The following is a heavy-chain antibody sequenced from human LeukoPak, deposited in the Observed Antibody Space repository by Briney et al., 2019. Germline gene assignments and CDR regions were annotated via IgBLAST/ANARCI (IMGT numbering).Heavy chain of an antibody. CDR3: ARDAAAGYSLAC. V-gene: IGHV4-31*11. J-gene: IGHJ4*02. CDR2: TSYSGYP. D-gene: IGHD6-13*01. CDR1: GGSISSTEDH. Sequence: TLSLTCAVSGGSISSTEDHWTWIRQRPGKGLEWIGYTSYSGYPDSNPSLKSRLTISVDLPKNQFSLDLRSATAADTAVYYCARDAAAGYSLACWGQGTLVTVSS.